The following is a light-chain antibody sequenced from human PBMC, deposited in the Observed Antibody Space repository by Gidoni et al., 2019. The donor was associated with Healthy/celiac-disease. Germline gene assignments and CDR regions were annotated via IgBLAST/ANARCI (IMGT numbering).Light chain of an antibody. CDR2: WAS. CDR1: QSVLYSSNNQNY. Sequence: DIVMTQSPDSLAVSLGERVTINCKSSQSVLYSSNNQNYLAWYQQKPGQPPKLLIYWASTRASGVPDRFSGSGSGTDFTLTISSLQAEDVAVYYCQQYYSTPPWTFGQGTKVEIK. V-gene: IGKV4-1*01. CDR3: QQYYSTPPWT. J-gene: IGKJ1*01.